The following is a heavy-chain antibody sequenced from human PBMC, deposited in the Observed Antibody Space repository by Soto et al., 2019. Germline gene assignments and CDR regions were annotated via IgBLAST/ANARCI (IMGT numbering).Heavy chain of an antibody. D-gene: IGHD1-1*01. J-gene: IGHJ4*02. Sequence: QLQLQESGPGLVKPSETLSLTCNASGGSITSSGSAWGWIRQSPGKGLEWIGTIDYSGTIYYITSLKSRITISVDTSKNQISLKLSSVTAADTAVYYCARHIHNQGFEYYFDSWGQGTLVTVSS. CDR2: IDYSGTI. CDR1: GGSITSSGSA. V-gene: IGHV4-39*01. CDR3: ARHIHNQGFEYYFDS.